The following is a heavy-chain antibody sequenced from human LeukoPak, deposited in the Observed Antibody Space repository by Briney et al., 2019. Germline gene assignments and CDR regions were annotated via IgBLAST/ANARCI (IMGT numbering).Heavy chain of an antibody. CDR3: ARSTPPFYYFDY. V-gene: IGHV4-59*08. D-gene: IGHD2-15*01. Sequence: SETLSLTCTVSGGSMSGYYWSWVRRPPGKGLEWIGYIYYTGTTNYNPSLKSRVTISVDTSKNQFSLKLSSVIAADTAVYYCARSTPPFYYFDYWGQGTLVTASS. J-gene: IGHJ4*02. CDR1: GGSMSGYY. CDR2: IYYTGTT.